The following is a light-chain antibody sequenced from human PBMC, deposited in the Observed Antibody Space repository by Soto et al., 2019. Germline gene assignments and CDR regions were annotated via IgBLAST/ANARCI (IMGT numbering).Light chain of an antibody. CDR2: AAS. J-gene: IGKJ3*01. V-gene: IGKV1-39*01. Sequence: DVQMTQSPSSLSASVGDRVTMTCRASQSIDTYLNWYQQKPGKAPKLLIYAASSLQSGVPSRFSGSGSGTDFTLTISSLQREDFATYYCQQSYSTSFGPGTRVEIK. CDR1: QSIDTY. CDR3: QQSYSTS.